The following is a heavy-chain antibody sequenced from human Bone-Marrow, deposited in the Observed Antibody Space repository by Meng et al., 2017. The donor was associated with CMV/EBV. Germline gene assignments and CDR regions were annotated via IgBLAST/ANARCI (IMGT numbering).Heavy chain of an antibody. CDR1: GYTFTDYD. CDR3: ARTKTSSTWLHDH. CDR2: VTPKSGSA. J-gene: IGHJ4*02. D-gene: IGHD2-2*01. V-gene: IGHV1-8*01. Sequence: ASVKVSCKASGYTFTDYDINWVRQAAGQGLEWMGWVTPKSGSADYARKFQGRVTMTTDTSIGTAYMELTGLRSGDTAVYFCARTKTSSTWLHDHWGQGTLVTVSS.